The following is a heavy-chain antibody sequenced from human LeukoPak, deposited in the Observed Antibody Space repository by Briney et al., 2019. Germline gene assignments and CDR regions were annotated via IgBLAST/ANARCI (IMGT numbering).Heavy chain of an antibody. D-gene: IGHD2-2*01. CDR1: GGTFSSYA. CDR2: IIPIFGTA. CDR3: ARRSSEEYFDY. Sequence: ASVKVSCKASGGTFSSYAISWVRQAPGQGLEWMGGIIPIFGTANYAQKLQGRVTITADKSTSTAYMELSSLRSEDTAVYYCARRSSEEYFDYWGQGTLVTVSS. V-gene: IGHV1-69*06. J-gene: IGHJ4*02.